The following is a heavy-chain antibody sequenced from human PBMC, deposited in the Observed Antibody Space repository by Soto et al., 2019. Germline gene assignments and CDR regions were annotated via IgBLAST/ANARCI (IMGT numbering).Heavy chain of an antibody. Sequence: QVQLQQWGAGLLKPSETLSLTCAVYGGSFSGYYWTWIRQPPGTGLEWIGEINHSGSTNYNPSLKSSVTKSADTTTNQLSLKLTSVTAADTAVYYCARDKITGLFDYWGQGTLVTVSS. CDR1: GGSFSGYY. D-gene: IGHD2-8*02. CDR3: ARDKITGLFDY. V-gene: IGHV4-34*01. J-gene: IGHJ4*02. CDR2: INHSGST.